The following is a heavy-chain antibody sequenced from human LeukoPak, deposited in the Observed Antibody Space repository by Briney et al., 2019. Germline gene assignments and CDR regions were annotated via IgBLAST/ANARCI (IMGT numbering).Heavy chain of an antibody. D-gene: IGHD3-22*01. V-gene: IGHV1-46*01. CDR1: GYTFTSYY. Sequence: ASVKVSCKASGYTFTSYYMHWVRRAPGQGLEWMGIINPSGGSTSYAQKFQGRVTMTRDMSTSTVYMELSSLRSEDTAVYYCARDRFITMIVGGGSLAFDIWGQGTMVTVSS. CDR3: ARDRFITMIVGGGSLAFDI. CDR2: INPSGGST. J-gene: IGHJ3*02.